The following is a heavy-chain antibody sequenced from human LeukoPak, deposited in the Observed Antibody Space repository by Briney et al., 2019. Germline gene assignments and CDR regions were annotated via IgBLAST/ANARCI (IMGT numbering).Heavy chain of an antibody. CDR3: AKVISGDSGFFDY. D-gene: IGHD4-17*01. J-gene: IGHJ4*02. CDR2: ISGSGGST. CDR1: GFTFSSYG. V-gene: IGHV3-23*01. Sequence: PGGSLRLSCAASGFTFSSYGMSWVRQAPGKGLEWVSAISGSGGSTYYADSVKGRFTISRDNSKNTLYLQMNSLRVEDTAVYYCAKVISGDSGFFDYWGQGTLVTVSS.